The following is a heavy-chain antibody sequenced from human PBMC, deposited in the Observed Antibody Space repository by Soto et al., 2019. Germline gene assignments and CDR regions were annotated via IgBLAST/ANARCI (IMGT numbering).Heavy chain of an antibody. CDR1: DGSISSGDYY. V-gene: IGHV4-30-4*01. J-gene: IGHJ4*02. D-gene: IGHD3-3*01. CDR2: MHKSGSA. Sequence: SETLSLTCTVSDGSISSGDYYWSWIRQPPGKGLEWIGYMHKSGSAYYNPSLKGRPTISIDTSMNQFSLKVNSVTAADTAVYFCARIRYYDFWRIDYRGQGTLVIVSS. CDR3: ARIRYYDFWRIDY.